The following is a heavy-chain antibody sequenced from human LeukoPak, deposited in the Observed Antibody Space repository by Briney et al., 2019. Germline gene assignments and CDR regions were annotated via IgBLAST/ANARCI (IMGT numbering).Heavy chain of an antibody. CDR3: ARDRAHVLLWFGELGDDSPRFDY. D-gene: IGHD3-10*01. V-gene: IGHV3-7*01. CDR2: IKQDGCEK. J-gene: IGHJ4*02. CDR1: GFTFSSYW. Sequence: GGSLRLSCAASGFTFSSYWMSWVRQAPGKGLEWVANIKQDGCEKYSVDSVKGRFTISRDNAKNSLYLQMNSLRAKDTAVYYCARDRAHVLLWFGELGDDSPRFDYWDQGTLVTVSS.